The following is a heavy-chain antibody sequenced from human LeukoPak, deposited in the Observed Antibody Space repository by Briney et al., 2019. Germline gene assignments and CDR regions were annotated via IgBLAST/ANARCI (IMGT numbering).Heavy chain of an antibody. CDR1: GYSFTSHW. J-gene: IGHJ5*02. V-gene: IGHV5-51*01. CDR3: ARGRYSSSWYPNWFDP. D-gene: IGHD6-13*01. CDR2: IYPGDSDT. Sequence: GESLKISCKGSGYSFTSHWIGWVRQMPGKGLEWMGIIYPGDSDTRYSPSFQGQVTISADKSISTAYLQWSSLKASDTATYYCARGRYSSSWYPNWFDPWGQGTLVTVSS.